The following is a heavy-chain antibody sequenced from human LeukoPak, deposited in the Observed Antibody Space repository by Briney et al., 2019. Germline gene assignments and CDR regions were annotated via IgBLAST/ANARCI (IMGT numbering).Heavy chain of an antibody. V-gene: IGHV1-46*01. CDR1: GYTFTSYY. J-gene: IGHJ4*02. D-gene: IGHD3-22*01. Sequence: ASVKVSCKASGYTFTSYYLHWVRQAPGQGLEWMGIINPSGGSTSYAQKFQGRVTMTRDMSTSTVYMELSSLRSEDTAVYYCARDLRAVADSSGSGDYWGQGTLVTVSS. CDR3: ARDLRAVADSSGSGDY. CDR2: INPSGGST.